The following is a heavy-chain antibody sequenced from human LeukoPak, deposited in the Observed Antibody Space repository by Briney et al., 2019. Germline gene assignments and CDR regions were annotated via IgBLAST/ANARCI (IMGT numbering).Heavy chain of an antibody. Sequence: GGSLRLSCAASGFTFSSYSMNWVRQAPGKGLEWVSSISSSSSYIYYADSVKGRFTISRDNAKNSLYLQMNSLRAEDTAVYYCANSGVRGVTSSPFDYWGQGTLATVSS. CDR3: ANSGVRGVTSSPFDY. CDR1: GFTFSSYS. CDR2: ISSSSSYI. J-gene: IGHJ4*02. D-gene: IGHD3-10*01. V-gene: IGHV3-21*01.